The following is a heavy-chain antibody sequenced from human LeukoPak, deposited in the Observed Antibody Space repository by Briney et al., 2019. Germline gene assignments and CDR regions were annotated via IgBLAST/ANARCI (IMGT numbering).Heavy chain of an antibody. CDR2: ISYSGST. CDR3: ARRAHYEILTGFGGWFDP. V-gene: IGHV4-39*01. Sequence: SETLSLTCTVSGGSISSSTYYWGWIRQPPGKGLEWIGIISYSGSTHYNPSLKSRVTISVDTSKNQFSLNLRSVTAADTAVYYCARRAHYEILTGFGGWFDPWGQGGLVTVSS. D-gene: IGHD3-9*01. J-gene: IGHJ5*02. CDR1: GGSISSSTYY.